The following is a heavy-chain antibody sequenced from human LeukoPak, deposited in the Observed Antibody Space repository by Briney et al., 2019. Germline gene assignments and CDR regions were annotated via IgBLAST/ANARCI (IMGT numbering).Heavy chain of an antibody. CDR1: GGSISSSY. CDR2: IYTSGST. J-gene: IGHJ4*02. Sequence: PSETLSLTCTVSGGSISSSYWSWIRQPAGKGLEWVGRIYTSGSTDYNPSLKSRVTMSLDTSKNQFSLKLSSVTAADTAVYYCARAHTLSCRGGPCPYVLDYWGQGTLVTVSS. CDR3: ARAHTLSCRGGPCPYVLDY. V-gene: IGHV4-4*07. D-gene: IGHD2-15*01.